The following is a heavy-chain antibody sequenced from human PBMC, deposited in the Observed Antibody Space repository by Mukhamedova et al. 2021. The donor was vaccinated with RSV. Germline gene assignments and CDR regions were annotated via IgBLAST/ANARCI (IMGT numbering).Heavy chain of an antibody. Sequence: GNTGYAQKFQGRVTMTRNTSISTAYMELSSLRSEDTAVYYCARAGDFWIGYMDDYWGQGTLVTVSS. CDR3: ARAGDFWIGYMDDY. V-gene: IGHV1-8*01. D-gene: IGHD3-3*01. J-gene: IGHJ4*02. CDR2: GNT.